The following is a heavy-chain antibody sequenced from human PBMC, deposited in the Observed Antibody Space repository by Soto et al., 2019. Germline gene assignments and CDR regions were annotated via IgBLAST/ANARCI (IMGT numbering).Heavy chain of an antibody. V-gene: IGHV3-23*01. CDR2: ISGSGDST. CDR1: GFTFSSYA. Sequence: EVQLLESGGGLVQPGGSLRLSCAASGFTFSSYAMSWVRQAPGKGLEWVSVISGSGDSTYYADSVRGRFTISRDNSKNTLNLQMNSLTAEDTAVYYCAKDRDGAAAGRTKFHAMDAWGQGTTVTVSS. D-gene: IGHD6-13*01. CDR3: AKDRDGAAAGRTKFHAMDA. J-gene: IGHJ6*02.